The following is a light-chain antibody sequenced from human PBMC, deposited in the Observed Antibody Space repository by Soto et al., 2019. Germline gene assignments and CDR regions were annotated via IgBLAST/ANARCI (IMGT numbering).Light chain of an antibody. Sequence: QSALTQPASVSGSPGQSITISCTGTSSYVGGYNYVSWYQQDPGKAPKLMIYDVNNRPSGVSNRFSGSKSGNTASLTISGLQAEDEAYYYCSSYTSSSTLAVFGGGTKLTVL. CDR1: SSYVGGYNY. J-gene: IGLJ2*01. CDR3: SSYTSSSTLAV. CDR2: DVN. V-gene: IGLV2-14*01.